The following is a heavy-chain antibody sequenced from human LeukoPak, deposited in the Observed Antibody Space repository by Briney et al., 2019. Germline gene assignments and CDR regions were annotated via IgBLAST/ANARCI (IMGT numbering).Heavy chain of an antibody. D-gene: IGHD3-22*01. V-gene: IGHV3-64*01. CDR3: ARFLDYDSSGYYTAYFDY. CDR1: GFTFSSYA. CDR2: ISSNGGST. J-gene: IGHJ4*02. Sequence: GGSLRLSCAASGFTFSSYAMHWVRQAPGKGLEYVSAISSNGGSTYYANSVKGGFTISRDNSKNTLYLQMGSLRAEDMAVYYCARFLDYDSSGYYTAYFDYWGQGTLVTVSS.